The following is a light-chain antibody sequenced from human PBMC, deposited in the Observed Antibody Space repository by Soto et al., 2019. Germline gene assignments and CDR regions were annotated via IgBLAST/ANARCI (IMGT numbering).Light chain of an antibody. CDR3: SSYTSSSHYV. CDR1: SSDVGGYNY. CDR2: EVS. Sequence: QSALTQPASVSGSPGQSITISWTVTSSDVGGYNYVSWYQQHPGKAPKLMIYEVSNRPSGVSNRFSDSKSGNTASLTISGLQAEDEADYYCSSYTSSSHYVFGTGTKLTVL. J-gene: IGLJ1*01. V-gene: IGLV2-14*01.